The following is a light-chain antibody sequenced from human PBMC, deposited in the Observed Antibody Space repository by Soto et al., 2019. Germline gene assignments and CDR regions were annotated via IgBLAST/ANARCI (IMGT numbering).Light chain of an antibody. CDR3: SSYSGSNILGV. V-gene: IGLV2-8*02. Sequence: QSALTQPPSASRSPGQSVTISCTGTSSDVGDYNYVSWYQQHPGKAPKLMIYEVTKRPSGVPDRFSGSKSGNTASLTVSGLQAEDEADYYCSSYSGSNILGVFGGGTQLTVL. CDR2: EVT. J-gene: IGLJ2*01. CDR1: SSDVGDYNY.